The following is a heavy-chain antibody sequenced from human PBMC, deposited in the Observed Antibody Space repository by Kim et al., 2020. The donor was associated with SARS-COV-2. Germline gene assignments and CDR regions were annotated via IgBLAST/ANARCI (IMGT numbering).Heavy chain of an antibody. V-gene: IGHV3-30*02. CDR3: AKKGVTGY. Sequence: GSNKYYADSVKGRFTISRDNSKNTLYLQMNSLRAEDTAVYYCAKKGVTGYWGQGTLVTVSS. D-gene: IGHD1-20*01. J-gene: IGHJ4*02. CDR2: GSNK.